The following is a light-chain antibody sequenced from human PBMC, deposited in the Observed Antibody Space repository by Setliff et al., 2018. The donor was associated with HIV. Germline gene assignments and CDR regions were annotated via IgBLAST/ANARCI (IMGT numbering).Light chain of an antibody. J-gene: IGLJ1*01. CDR2: DVN. V-gene: IGLV2-14*03. CDR1: SSDVGVYDY. Sequence: QSALAQPASVSGSPGQSLIISCTGTSSDVGVYDYVSWYQQHPGKAPKPMIFDVNNRPSGVSNRFSGSKSGNTASLTISGLQTEDEADYYCSSYTNSNTYVFGTGTKVTVL. CDR3: SSYTNSNTYV.